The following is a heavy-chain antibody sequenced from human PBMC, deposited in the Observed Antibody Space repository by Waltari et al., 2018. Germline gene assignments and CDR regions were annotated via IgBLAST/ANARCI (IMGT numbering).Heavy chain of an antibody. Sequence: QVQLQESGPGLVKPSETLSITCTVSGGSLSSHYWRWIRQPPGKGLEWIGYIYYSGSTNYNPSLKSRVTISVHTSMNQFSLTLSSVTAADTAVYYCARGLVQGAITPFVYWGQGTLVPVSS. CDR2: IYYSGST. V-gene: IGHV4-59*11. J-gene: IGHJ4*02. CDR3: ARGLVQGAITPFVY. D-gene: IGHD3-10*01. CDR1: GGSLSSHY.